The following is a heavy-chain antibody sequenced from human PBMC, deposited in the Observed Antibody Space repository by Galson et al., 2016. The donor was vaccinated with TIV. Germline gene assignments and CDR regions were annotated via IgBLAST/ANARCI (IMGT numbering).Heavy chain of an antibody. J-gene: IGHJ6*02. CDR2: TYYRSKWYN. D-gene: IGHD1/OR15-1a*01. CDR3: ARDRTMPGYDYNGMDV. CDR1: GDSVSSNSA. V-gene: IGHV6-1*01. Sequence: CAISGDSVSSNSAWNWIRQSPSRGLEWLGRTYYRSKWYNDYALSVESRITINPDTSKTQFSLQLNSMTPEDTAVYYCARDRTMPGYDYNGMDVWGQGTTVTVSS.